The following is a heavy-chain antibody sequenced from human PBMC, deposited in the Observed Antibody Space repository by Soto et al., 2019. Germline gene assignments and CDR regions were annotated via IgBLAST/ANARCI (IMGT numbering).Heavy chain of an antibody. Sequence: GGSLRLSCAASGFKFSNYAMSWVRQAPGKGLEWVSLISATGGGTYYADSVKGRFTISRDNSHNTLYLQVHSLTAEDTAVYYWAKDRRAGGSTAFYFDFWCQEAQVTVAS. CDR2: ISATGGGT. CDR3: AKDRRAGGSTAFYFDF. V-gene: IGHV3-23*01. CDR1: GFKFSNYA. J-gene: IGHJ4*02. D-gene: IGHD3-16*01.